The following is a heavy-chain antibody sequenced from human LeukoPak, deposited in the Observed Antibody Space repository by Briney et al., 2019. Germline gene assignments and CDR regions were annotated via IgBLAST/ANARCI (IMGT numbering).Heavy chain of an antibody. D-gene: IGHD6-13*01. CDR2: SR. Sequence: AGTLSLSCAASGFTFSTYWMHWVRQAPGKGLVWVSRSRNYADSVKGRFTISRDNAKNTLYLQMNSLRAEDTTVYYCASASSHRIAAGGDYWGQGTLVTVSS. J-gene: IGHJ4*02. CDR3: ASASSHRIAAGGDY. CDR1: GFTFSTYW. V-gene: IGHV3-74*01.